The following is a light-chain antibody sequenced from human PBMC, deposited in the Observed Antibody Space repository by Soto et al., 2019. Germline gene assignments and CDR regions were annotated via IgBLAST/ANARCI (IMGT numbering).Light chain of an antibody. J-gene: IGKJ3*01. CDR2: DTS. CDR1: QSVNNNY. Sequence: EIVLMQSTGTLSLSPGEGATLSCRASQSVNNNYLAWYQQRPGQAPTVLIFDTSRRATGVPDRFSGSGSGTDFTLRISRVEPDDFAVYYCQQYGSSQFTFGPGTKVNIK. CDR3: QQYGSSQFT. V-gene: IGKV3-20*01.